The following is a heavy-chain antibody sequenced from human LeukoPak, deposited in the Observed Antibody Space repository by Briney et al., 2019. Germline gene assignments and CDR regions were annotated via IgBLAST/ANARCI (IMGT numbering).Heavy chain of an antibody. CDR1: GYTFSKYN. J-gene: IGHJ3*02. CDR3: ARVRDGYNDAYDI. V-gene: IGHV1-46*01. CDR2: VNPSGDST. D-gene: IGHD5-24*01. Sequence: ASVKLSCKASGYTFSKYNIHWLRQAPGQGHGWMGIVNPSGDSTNYAQDFQGRVTLTGETSTSTVYMELSSLRSEDTAVYYCARVRDGYNDAYDIWGQGTMVTVTS.